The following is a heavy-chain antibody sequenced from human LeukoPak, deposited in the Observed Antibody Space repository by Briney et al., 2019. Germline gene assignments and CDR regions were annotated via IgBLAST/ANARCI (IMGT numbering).Heavy chain of an antibody. CDR3: ARGGNSAWRDPPLPPDY. CDR2: IGCSSTYI. Sequence: PGGSLRLSCVASGFTFNTYIMHWVRQAPGKGLEGVSSIGCSSTYIHYADSLKGRFTISRDNAKNSLYLQVNSLRAEDTGVYYCARGGNSAWRDPPLPPDYWGQGTLVIVSS. D-gene: IGHD6-19*01. CDR1: GFTFNTYI. J-gene: IGHJ4*02. V-gene: IGHV3-21*01.